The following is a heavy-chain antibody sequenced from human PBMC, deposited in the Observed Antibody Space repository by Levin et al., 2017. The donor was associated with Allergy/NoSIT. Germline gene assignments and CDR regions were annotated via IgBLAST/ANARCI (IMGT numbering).Heavy chain of an antibody. CDR2: INQDGSEK. CDR3: ARGRGLGGDY. D-gene: IGHD3-16*01. J-gene: IGHJ4*02. Sequence: GGSLRLSCAASEFTFRSYWMTWVRQAPGKGLEWVANINQDGSEKYYVDSVKGRFTISRDNAKNSLFLQMNSLRAEDTAVYYCARGRGLGGDYWGQGTLVTVSS. CDR1: EFTFRSYW. V-gene: IGHV3-7*01.